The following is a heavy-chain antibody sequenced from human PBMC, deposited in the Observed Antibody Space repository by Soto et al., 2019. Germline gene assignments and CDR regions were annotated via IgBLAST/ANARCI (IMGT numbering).Heavy chain of an antibody. CDR1: GGTFSSYA. J-gene: IGHJ4*02. CDR3: ARDRGNGYNYYFDY. CDR2: IIPIFGTA. D-gene: IGHD5-12*01. Sequence: GASVKVSCKASGGTFSSYAISWVRQAPGQGLEWMGGIIPIFGTANYAQKSQGRVTITADESTSTAYMELSSLRYEDMAVYYCARDRGNGYNYYFDYWGQGTLVTVSS. V-gene: IGHV1-69*13.